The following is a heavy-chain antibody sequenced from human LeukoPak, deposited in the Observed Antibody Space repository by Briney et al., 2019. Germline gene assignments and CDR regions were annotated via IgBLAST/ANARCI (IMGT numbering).Heavy chain of an antibody. CDR1: GGSISSGGYY. V-gene: IGHV4-31*03. CDR3: ARGVIVVVPAAHRNYYYYYMDV. J-gene: IGHJ6*03. D-gene: IGHD2-2*01. CDR2: IYYSGST. Sequence: SQTLSLTCTVSGGSISSGGYYWSWIRQHPGKGLEWIGYIYYSGSTYYNPSLKSRVIISVDTSKNQFSLKLSSVTAADTAVYYCARGVIVVVPAAHRNYYYYYMDVWGKGTTVTVSS.